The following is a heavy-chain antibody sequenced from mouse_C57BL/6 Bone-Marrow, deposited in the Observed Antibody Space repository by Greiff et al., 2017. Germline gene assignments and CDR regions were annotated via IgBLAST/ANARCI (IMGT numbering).Heavy chain of an antibody. CDR3: ARDYYDYFDY. V-gene: IGHV5-6*02. CDR1: GFTFSSYG. J-gene: IGHJ2*01. D-gene: IGHD1-1*01. CDR2: ISSGGSYT. Sequence: DVMLVESGGDLVKPGGSLKLSCAASGFTFSSYGMSWVRQTPDKRLEWVATISSGGSYTYYPDSVKGRFTISRDNAKNTLYLQMSSLKSEDTAMYYCARDYYDYFDYWGQGTTLTVSS.